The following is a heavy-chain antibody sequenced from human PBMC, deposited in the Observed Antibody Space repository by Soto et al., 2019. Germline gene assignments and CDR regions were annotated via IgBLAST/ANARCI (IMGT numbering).Heavy chain of an antibody. J-gene: IGHJ5*02. CDR1: GGSITSGNSYS. Sequence: SETLSLTCAVSGGSITSGNSYSWAWIRQPPGRGLEWIVSISQTGATSYNPSLKSRVSVSLDKSKNQFSLRLSSVTAADMAVYYCARAVSPYFGTWFDPWGQGTLVTVSS. CDR2: ISQTGAT. CDR3: ARAVSPYFGTWFDP. D-gene: IGHD3-10*01. V-gene: IGHV4-30-2*01.